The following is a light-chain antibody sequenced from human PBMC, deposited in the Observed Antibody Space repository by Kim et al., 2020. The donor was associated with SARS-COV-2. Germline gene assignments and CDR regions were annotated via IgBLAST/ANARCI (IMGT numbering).Light chain of an antibody. CDR2: DAS. CDR1: QGVETH. V-gene: IGKV3-11*01. Sequence: PGERAPPPCRASQGVETHLAWYQQKPGQGPRLVIYDASNRATGIPARFSGSGSGTDFTLTISSVEPEDFAIYYCQQGHEWPITFGPGTRLEIK. J-gene: IGKJ5*01. CDR3: QQGHEWPIT.